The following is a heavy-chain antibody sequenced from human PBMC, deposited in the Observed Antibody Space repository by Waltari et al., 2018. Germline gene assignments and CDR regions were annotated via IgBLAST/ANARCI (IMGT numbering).Heavy chain of an antibody. CDR3: ARSPDDYDTSGYF. J-gene: IGHJ4*02. Sequence: QLQLQESGPGLVKPSETLSLTCSVSGRSIRSSSYYWAWIRQPPGKGLEWVGSIYYSGRSYYTPSLKSRATISIDTSSNQFSLQLNSVTAADTAVYYCARSPDDYDTSGYFWGQGILVTVSS. CDR2: IYYSGRS. V-gene: IGHV4-39*07. CDR1: GRSIRSSSYY. D-gene: IGHD3-22*01.